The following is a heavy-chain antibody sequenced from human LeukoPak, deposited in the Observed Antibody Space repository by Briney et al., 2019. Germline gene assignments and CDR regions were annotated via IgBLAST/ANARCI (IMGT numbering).Heavy chain of an antibody. Sequence: GESLKISCKGFGYSFTSYWIDWVRQMPGKGLEWMGIIYPGDSDTRYSPSFQGQVTISADKSISTAYLQWSSLKATDTAMYYCARGRGYCSGGSCYYFDYWGQGTLVTVSS. J-gene: IGHJ4*02. CDR3: ARGRGYCSGGSCYYFDY. CDR1: GYSFTSYW. V-gene: IGHV5-51*01. D-gene: IGHD2-15*01. CDR2: IYPGDSDT.